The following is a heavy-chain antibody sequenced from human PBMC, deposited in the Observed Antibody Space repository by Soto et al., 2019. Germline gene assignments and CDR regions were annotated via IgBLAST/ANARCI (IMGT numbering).Heavy chain of an antibody. D-gene: IGHD7-27*01. CDR3: ARDPKTSGGQHWAFNYFDS. J-gene: IGHJ4*02. CDR1: GFSFSISP. V-gene: IGHV3-30-3*01. Sequence: QVQLVESGGGVVQPGRSLRLSCAASGFSFSISPMHWVRQAPGKGPECVALISYDGTNKFYADSVKGRFTISRDNSKSTLYLQVDSLRPEDAAVYYCARDPKTSGGQHWAFNYFDSWGQGPLVTVSS. CDR2: ISYDGTNK.